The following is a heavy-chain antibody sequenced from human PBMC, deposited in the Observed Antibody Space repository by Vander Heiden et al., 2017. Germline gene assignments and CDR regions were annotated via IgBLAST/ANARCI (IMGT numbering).Heavy chain of an antibody. CDR2: IRSKAYGGTT. Sequence: EVQLVESGGGLVKPGRSLRLSCTASGFTFGDYAMGWFRQAPGKGLEWVGFIRSKAYGGTTEYAASVKGRFTISRDDSKSIAYLQMNSLKTEDTAVYYCTRGRGEGFWSGSKGSAYWGQGTLVTVSS. V-gene: IGHV3-49*05. D-gene: IGHD3-3*01. CDR1: GFTFGDYA. J-gene: IGHJ4*02. CDR3: TRGRGEGFWSGSKGSAY.